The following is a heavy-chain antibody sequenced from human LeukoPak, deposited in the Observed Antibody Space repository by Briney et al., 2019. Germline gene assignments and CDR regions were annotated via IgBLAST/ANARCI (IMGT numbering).Heavy chain of an antibody. D-gene: IGHD4-17*01. CDR3: AAVTTTDFDF. CDR2: IYYSGIT. Sequence: SETLSLTCTVSGGSISSYYWSWIRQPPGKGLEWIGYIYYSGITKYNPSLKSRVTISVDTSKNQFSLNLYSVTAADTAVYYCAAVTTTDFDFWGRGTLVTVSS. V-gene: IGHV4-59*01. CDR1: GGSISSYY. J-gene: IGHJ4*02.